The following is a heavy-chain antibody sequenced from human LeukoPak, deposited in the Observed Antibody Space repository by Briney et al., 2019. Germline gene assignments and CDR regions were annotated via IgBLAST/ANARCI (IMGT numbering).Heavy chain of an antibody. CDR2: ISNSAI. J-gene: IGHJ3*01. Sequence: GGSLRLSCATAGFTFTNYGINWVRQAPGKGLEWVSYISNSAILYADSVKGRFTISRDNARNSLYLQMNRLRAEDTAVYYCAIIGCYRGVCHFDVWGQGTMVAVSS. CDR3: AIIGCYRGVCHFDV. CDR1: GFTFTNYG. D-gene: IGHD2-21*01. V-gene: IGHV3-48*01.